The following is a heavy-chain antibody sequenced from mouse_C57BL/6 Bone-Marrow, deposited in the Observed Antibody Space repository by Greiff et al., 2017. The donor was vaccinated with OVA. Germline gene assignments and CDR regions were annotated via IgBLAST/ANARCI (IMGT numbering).Heavy chain of an antibody. CDR2: IWSGGST. V-gene: IGHV2-2*01. J-gene: IGHJ2*01. CDR3: AREDSNYEDD. D-gene: IGHD2-5*01. CDR1: GFSLTSYG. Sequence: VMLVESGPGLVQPSQSLSITCTVSGFSLTSYGVHWVRQSPGKGLEWLGVIWSGGSTDYNAAFISRLSISKDNSKSQVFFQRNGLQADDTAIYYCAREDSNYEDDWGQGTTLTVSS.